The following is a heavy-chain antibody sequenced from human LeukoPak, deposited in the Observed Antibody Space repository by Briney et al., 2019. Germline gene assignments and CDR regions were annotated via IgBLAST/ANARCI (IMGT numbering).Heavy chain of an antibody. CDR1: GLTFSDYF. D-gene: IGHD2-2*01. CDR2: ISSSGSTM. CDR3: AREGGDCSSTTCDNDAFDI. Sequence: PGGSLRLSCAASGLTFSDYFMSWIRQAPGKGLEWVSYISSSGSTMYYADSVKGRFTISRDNAKNSLYLQMNSLRAEDTAVYYCAREGGDCSSTTCDNDAFDIWGQGTMVTVSS. J-gene: IGHJ3*02. V-gene: IGHV3-11*01.